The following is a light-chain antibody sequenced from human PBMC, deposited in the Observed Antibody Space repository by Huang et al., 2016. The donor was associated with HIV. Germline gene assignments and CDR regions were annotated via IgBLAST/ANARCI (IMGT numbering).Light chain of an antibody. CDR2: ATS. V-gene: IGKV3-15*01. CDR1: QRVRDK. CDR3: QQYESWPPLT. Sequence: EIVMTQSPDTLSVSPGERATLSCRASQRVRDKLAWYQQKPGQAPRLLLHATSTRGAGVPARFSGSGSGTEFTLTISSLQSEDCGVYYCQQYESWPPLTFGGGTKVEIK. J-gene: IGKJ4*01.